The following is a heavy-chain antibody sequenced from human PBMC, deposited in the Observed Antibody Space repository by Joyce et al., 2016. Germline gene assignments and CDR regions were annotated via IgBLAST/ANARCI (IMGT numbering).Heavy chain of an antibody. CDR1: GYIFTTYG. V-gene: IGHV1-18*01. J-gene: IGHJ3*02. D-gene: IGHD3-22*01. CDR3: ARDIHYYNSSGYYWGAFDI. CDR2: ISAHHGNT. Sequence: QVQLVQSGSEVKKPGASVEVSCKASGYIFTTYGISWVRQAPGQGFEWRGWISAHHGNTKYAQKFQGRVTMTIDTSTSTAYIELESLRSDDTAVYYCARDIHYYNSSGYYWGAFDIWGQGTMVSVSS.